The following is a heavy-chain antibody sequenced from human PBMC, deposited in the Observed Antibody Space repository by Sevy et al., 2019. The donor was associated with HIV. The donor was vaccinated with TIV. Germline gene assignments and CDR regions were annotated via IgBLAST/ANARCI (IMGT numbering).Heavy chain of an antibody. J-gene: IGHJ5*01. Sequence: GGSLRLSCVASGFTFRSFSMHWVRQAPGKGLEWVAAIWYDGRTERYADSVQGRFTTSRDNSKKTLYLQMNILRDEDTAIYYCARDAARVIVPTAGFDSWGQGTLVTVSS. CDR3: ARDAARVIVPTAGFDS. V-gene: IGHV3-33*01. CDR1: GFTFRSFS. CDR2: IWYDGRTE. D-gene: IGHD1-1*01.